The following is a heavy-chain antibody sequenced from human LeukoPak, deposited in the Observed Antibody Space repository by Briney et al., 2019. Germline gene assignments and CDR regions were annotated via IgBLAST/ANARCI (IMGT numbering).Heavy chain of an antibody. CDR3: ARVVGKTD. CDR1: GYTFTGYY. J-gene: IGHJ4*02. D-gene: IGHD1-26*01. Sequence: ASVKVSCKASGYTFTGYYIHWVRQAPGQGLEWMGWINPNSGDTNYAQNFQGRVTMTRDTCISTAYMDLSRLKFDDTALYYCARVVGKTDWGQGTLVTVSS. CDR2: INPNSGDT. V-gene: IGHV1-2*02.